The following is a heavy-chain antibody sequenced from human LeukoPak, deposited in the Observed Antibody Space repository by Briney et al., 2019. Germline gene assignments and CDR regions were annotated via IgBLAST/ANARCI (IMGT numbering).Heavy chain of an antibody. CDR3: ARDTDGSLDY. D-gene: IGHD1-26*01. CDR1: GFTLSNYW. Sequence: GGSLSLSCAPSGFTLSNYWTACVRQAPGEGLEGVANIKKEGGSKLYEASVKGSFTSARDNPKNSLYLQMNSVRADVTAVYYCARDTDGSLDYWGQGILVTVAS. V-gene: IGHV3-7*01. CDR2: IKKEGGSK. J-gene: IGHJ4*02.